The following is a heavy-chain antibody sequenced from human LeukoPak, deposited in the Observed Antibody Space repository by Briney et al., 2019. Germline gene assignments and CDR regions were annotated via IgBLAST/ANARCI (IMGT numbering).Heavy chain of an antibody. CDR3: ARGTYYYDSSGYSLFDY. D-gene: IGHD3-22*01. V-gene: IGHV3-11*05. Sequence: GGSLRLSCAASGFTFSDYYMSWIRRAPGKGLEWVSYISSSSSYTNYADSVKGRFTISRDNAKNSLYLQMNSLRAEDTAVYYCARGTYYYDSSGYSLFDYWGQGTLVTVSS. CDR2: ISSSSSYT. J-gene: IGHJ4*02. CDR1: GFTFSDYY.